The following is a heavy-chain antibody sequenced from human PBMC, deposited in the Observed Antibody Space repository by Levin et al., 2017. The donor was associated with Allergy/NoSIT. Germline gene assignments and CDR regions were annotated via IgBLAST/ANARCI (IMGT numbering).Heavy chain of an antibody. J-gene: IGHJ4*02. D-gene: IGHD4-23*01. V-gene: IGHV3-23*01. CDR2: ISGSGGST. CDR3: AKDRDYGGSSGVFDY. CDR1: GFTFSSYA. Sequence: GESLKISCAASGFTFSSYAMTWVRQAPGKGLEWVSAISGSGGSTYYADSVKGRFTVSRDNSKNTLFLQMNSLRAEDTAVYYCAKDRDYGGSSGVFDYWGQGALVTVSS.